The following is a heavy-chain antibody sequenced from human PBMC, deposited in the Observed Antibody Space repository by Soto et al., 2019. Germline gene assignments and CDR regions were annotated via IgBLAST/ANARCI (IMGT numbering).Heavy chain of an antibody. CDR2: ISAHTGSS. V-gene: IGHV1-18*01. D-gene: IGHD3-22*01. CDR1: GYTFTSSG. J-gene: IGHJ3*01. Sequence: QVQLVQSGAEVKKPGASVKVSCKASGYTFTSSGMSWVRQAPGQGLEWMGWISAHTGSSEYAQRFQGRVTMTTDRSTSTAYMELRSLRSDDTAVYYCARAFFYQGSDSRGYSFDAVDFWGLGTLVTVSS. CDR3: ARAFFYQGSDSRGYSFDAVDF.